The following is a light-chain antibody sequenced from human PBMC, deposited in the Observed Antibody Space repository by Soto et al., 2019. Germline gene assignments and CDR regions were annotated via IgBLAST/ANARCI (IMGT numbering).Light chain of an antibody. V-gene: IGLV2-14*01. CDR1: SSDIGRYNY. J-gene: IGLJ3*02. CDR3: SSHTSSSTLGV. CDR2: DVS. Sequence: QSALTQPASVSGSPGQSITISCTGTSSDIGRYNYVSWYQQHPGKAPKLMIYDVSTRPSGVSNRFSGSKSGNTASLTISGLQAEDEADYYCSSHTSSSTLGVFGGGTKVTVL.